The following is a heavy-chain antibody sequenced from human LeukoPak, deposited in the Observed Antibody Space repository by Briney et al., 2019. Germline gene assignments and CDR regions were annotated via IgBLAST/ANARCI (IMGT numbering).Heavy chain of an antibody. Sequence: LSLTCTGSGGSISTSNYYWGWIRQAPGRGLEWVSYISSSGSTIYYADSVKGRFTISRDNAKNSLYLQMNSLRAEDTAVYYCARDQPRTKTTGYFDLWGRGTLVTVSS. V-gene: IGHV3-11*04. CDR2: ISSSGSTI. J-gene: IGHJ2*01. CDR3: ARDQPRTKTTGYFDL. CDR1: GGSISTSNYY. D-gene: IGHD1-1*01.